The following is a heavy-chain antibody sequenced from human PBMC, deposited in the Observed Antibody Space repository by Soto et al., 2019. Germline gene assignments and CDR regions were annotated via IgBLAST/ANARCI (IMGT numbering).Heavy chain of an antibody. J-gene: IGHJ6*02. V-gene: IGHV1-18*01. CDR1: GYTFTSYG. CDR2: ISAYNGNT. D-gene: IGHD2-15*01. CDR3: AREGAEDIVVVVAANPPGMDV. Sequence: QVQLVQSGAEVKKPGASVKVSCKASGYTFTSYGISWVRQAPGQGLEWMGWISAYNGNTNYAQKLQGRVTMTTDTSTSPAYMEPRSLRSDDPALYYCAREGAEDIVVVVAANPPGMDVWGQGTNVTVSS.